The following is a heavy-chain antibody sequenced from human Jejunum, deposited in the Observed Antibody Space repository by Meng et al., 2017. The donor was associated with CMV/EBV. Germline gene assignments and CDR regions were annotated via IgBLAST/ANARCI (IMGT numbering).Heavy chain of an antibody. CDR2: IRYDGSDR. Sequence: GFAFSSYGMNWVRQAPGKGLEWVTFIRYDGSDRYYADSVKGRFTISRDNSKNTLYLQMNSLKVEDTALYYCAKDQSTSSWYVGYFDSWGQGALVTVSS. J-gene: IGHJ4*02. V-gene: IGHV3-30*02. CDR1: GFAFSSYG. CDR3: AKDQSTSSWYVGYFDS. D-gene: IGHD6-13*01.